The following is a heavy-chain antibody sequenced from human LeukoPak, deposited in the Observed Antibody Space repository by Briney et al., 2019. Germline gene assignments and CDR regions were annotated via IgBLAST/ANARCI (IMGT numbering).Heavy chain of an antibody. V-gene: IGHV3-48*03. D-gene: IGHD2-21*02. CDR1: GFTSSSYG. CDR2: ISRSGSTI. Sequence: GGSLRLSCAASGFTSSSYGMNWVRQAPGKGPEWISYISRSGSTIYYADSVKGRFTISRDNAKNSLYLQMSSLGAEDTAIYYCSRDRGGGDIYFDYWGQGTLVTVSS. J-gene: IGHJ4*02. CDR3: SRDRGGGDIYFDY.